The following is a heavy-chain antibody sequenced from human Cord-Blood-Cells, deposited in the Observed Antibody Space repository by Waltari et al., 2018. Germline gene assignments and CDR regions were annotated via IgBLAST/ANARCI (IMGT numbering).Heavy chain of an antibody. D-gene: IGHD3-16*01. J-gene: IGHJ4*02. CDR3: AGVFGGLGRAGEYFDY. V-gene: IGHV1-2*02. CDR2: INPNSGGT. Sequence: QVQLVQSGAEVKKPGASVKVSCKASGYTFTGYYMHWVRQAPGQGLEWMGWINPNSGGTNYAQKFQGRVTMTRDTSISTAYMELSRLRSDDTAVYYCAGVFGGLGRAGEYFDYWGQGTLVTVSS. CDR1: GYTFTGYY.